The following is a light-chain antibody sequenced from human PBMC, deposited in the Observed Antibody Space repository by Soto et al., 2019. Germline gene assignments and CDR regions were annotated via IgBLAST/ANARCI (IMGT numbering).Light chain of an antibody. CDR1: QTVSRH. J-gene: IGKJ4*01. V-gene: IGKV3D-15*01. CDR2: GAS. Sequence: VVMTQPPDTLSVSPGERATLSCRASQTVSRHLAWYQQKPGQAPRLLIFGASTRATGIPARFSGSGSGTEFTLTISSLQSEDFAVYSCQQYNNWPLTFGGGTKVDI. CDR3: QQYNNWPLT.